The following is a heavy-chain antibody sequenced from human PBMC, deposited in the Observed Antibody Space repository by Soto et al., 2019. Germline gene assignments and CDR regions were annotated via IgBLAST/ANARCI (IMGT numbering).Heavy chain of an antibody. CDR3: AREGWFGELSIYYYYMDV. CDR2: ISSSSSTI. D-gene: IGHD3-10*01. J-gene: IGHJ6*03. CDR1: GFTSSSYS. Sequence: GGSLRLSCAASGFTSSSYSMNWVRQAPGKGLEWVSYISSSSSTIYYADSVKGRFTISRDNAKNSLYLQMNSLRAEDTAVYYCAREGWFGELSIYYYYMDVWGKGTTVTVSS. V-gene: IGHV3-48*01.